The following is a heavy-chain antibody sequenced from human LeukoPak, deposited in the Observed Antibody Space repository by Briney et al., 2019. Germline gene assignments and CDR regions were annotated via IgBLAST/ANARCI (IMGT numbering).Heavy chain of an antibody. CDR2: ISSSGSTI. CDR3: ARGSGIAAAGEENFDY. D-gene: IGHD6-13*01. V-gene: IGHV3-48*03. Sequence: GGSLRLSCAASGFTFSSNEMNWVRQAPGKGLEWVSYISSSGSTIYYADSVKGRFTISRDNAKNSLYLQMNSLRAEDTAVYYCARGSGIAAAGEENFDYWGQGTLVTVSS. CDR1: GFTFSSNE. J-gene: IGHJ4*02.